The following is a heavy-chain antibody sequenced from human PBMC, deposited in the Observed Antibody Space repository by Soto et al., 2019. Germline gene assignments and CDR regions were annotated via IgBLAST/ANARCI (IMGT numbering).Heavy chain of an antibody. CDR3: AREGDVPYYYYGMDV. CDR2: ISGYDGST. V-gene: IGHV1-18*01. CDR1: GYTFTRYG. Sequence: QVHLVQSGAEVKKPGASVKVSCKTSGYTFTRYGISWVRQAPGQGLEWMGWISGYDGSTNFAQKVQDRVTMTTDTSTSTVYMELRSLRSDDTAVYYCAREGDVPYYYYGMDVWGQGTTVTVSS. D-gene: IGHD2-21*02. J-gene: IGHJ6*02.